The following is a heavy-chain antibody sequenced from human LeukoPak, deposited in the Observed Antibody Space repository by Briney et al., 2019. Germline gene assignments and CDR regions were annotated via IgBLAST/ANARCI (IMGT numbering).Heavy chain of an antibody. D-gene: IGHD6-13*01. Sequence: SETLPLTCAVSGYSISSGCSWGWIRLSPGKGLEWIGSIYHSGSPYYNPSLKARVTISEDTSKNQFSPKLSSVTAADTAVYYCARHMGSSSWYYYYMDVWGKGTTVTVSS. CDR3: ARHMGSSSWYYYYMDV. CDR2: IYHSGSP. CDR1: GYSISSGCS. V-gene: IGHV4-38-2*01. J-gene: IGHJ6*03.